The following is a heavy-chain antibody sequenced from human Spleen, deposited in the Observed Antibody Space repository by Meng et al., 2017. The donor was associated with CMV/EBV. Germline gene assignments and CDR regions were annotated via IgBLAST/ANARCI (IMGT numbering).Heavy chain of an antibody. J-gene: IGHJ6*02. Sequence: ASVKVSCKASGYTFNSHPINWVRQAPGQGLEWMGWINIYSGKTQYAQKLQGRVTITTDESTSTAYMELSSLRSEDTAVYYCARALWWYDVWGQGTTVTVSS. V-gene: IGHV1-18*01. CDR1: GYTFNSHP. CDR3: ARALWWYDV. D-gene: IGHD4-23*01. CDR2: INIYSGKT.